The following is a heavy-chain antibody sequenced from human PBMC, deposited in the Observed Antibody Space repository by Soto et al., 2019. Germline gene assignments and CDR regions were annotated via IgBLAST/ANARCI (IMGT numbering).Heavy chain of an antibody. D-gene: IGHD6-13*01. J-gene: IGHJ3*02. V-gene: IGHV3-15*01. CDR2: IKSKTDGGTT. Sequence: EVQLVESGGGLVKPGGSLRLSCAASGFTFSNAWMSWVRQVPGKGLEWVGRIKSKTDGGTTDYAAPVKGRFTISRDDSKNTLNLQRNSLKTEDTAVYYCTTRGKTGYSSSWYAFDIWGQGTMVTVSS. CDR3: TTRGKTGYSSSWYAFDI. CDR1: GFTFSNAW.